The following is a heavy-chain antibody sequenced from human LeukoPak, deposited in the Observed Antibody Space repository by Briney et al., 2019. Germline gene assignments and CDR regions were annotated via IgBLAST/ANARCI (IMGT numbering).Heavy chain of an antibody. CDR3: ARDPDTFNDYGGYFDY. CDR2: IYYSGST. D-gene: IGHD4-23*01. V-gene: IGHV4-59*01. CDR1: GGSISSYY. Sequence: SETLSLTCTVSGGSISSYYWSWIRQPPGKGLEWIGYIYYSGSTNYNPSLKSRVTISVDTSKNQFSLKLSSVTAADTAVYYCARDPDTFNDYGGYFDYWGQGTLVTVSS. J-gene: IGHJ4*02.